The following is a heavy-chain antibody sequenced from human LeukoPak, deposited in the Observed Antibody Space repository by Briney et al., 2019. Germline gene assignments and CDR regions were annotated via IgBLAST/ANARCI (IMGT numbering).Heavy chain of an antibody. J-gene: IGHJ4*02. V-gene: IGHV3-30*02. D-gene: IGHD4-17*01. CDR2: IRYDGSNK. CDR1: GFTFDDHG. CDR3: AKEVGDYGVL. Sequence: GGSLRLSCAASGFTFDDHGMSWVRQAPGKGLEWVAFIRYDGSNKYYADSVKGRFTISRDNSKNTLYLQMNSLRAEDTAVYYCAKEVGDYGVLWGQGTLVTVSS.